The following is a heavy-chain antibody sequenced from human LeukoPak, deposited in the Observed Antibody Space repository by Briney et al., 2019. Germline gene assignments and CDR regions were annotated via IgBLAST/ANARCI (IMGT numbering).Heavy chain of an antibody. Sequence: GGSLRLSCAASGFTFSDYYMSWIRQAPGKGLEWVSYISSSGSTIYYADSVKGRFTISRENAKNSLYLQMNSLRAEDTAVYYCARVGSSGSILYFDYWGQGTLVTVSS. CDR2: ISSSGSTI. CDR3: ARVGSSGSILYFDY. CDR1: GFTFSDYY. D-gene: IGHD6-19*01. J-gene: IGHJ4*02. V-gene: IGHV3-11*01.